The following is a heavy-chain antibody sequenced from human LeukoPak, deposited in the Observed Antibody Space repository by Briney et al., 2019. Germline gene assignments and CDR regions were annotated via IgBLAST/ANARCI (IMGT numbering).Heavy chain of an antibody. CDR1: GYTFTSYG. J-gene: IGHJ4*02. Sequence: ASVKVSCKASGYTFTSYGISWVRQAPGQGLEWMGWISAYNGNTNYAQKLQGRVTMTTDTSTSTAYMELRSLRSDDTAVYYCARDGELRYFDSFCKCDYWGQGTLVTVSS. D-gene: IGHD3-9*01. CDR2: ISAYNGNT. CDR3: ARDGELRYFDSFCKCDY. V-gene: IGHV1-18*04.